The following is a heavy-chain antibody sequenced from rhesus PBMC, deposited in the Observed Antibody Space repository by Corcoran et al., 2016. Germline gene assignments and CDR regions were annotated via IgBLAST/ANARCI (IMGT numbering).Heavy chain of an antibody. J-gene: IGHJ4*01. D-gene: IGHD3-3*01. CDR3: ARTTIFGVPAPDY. CDR1: GGSISSGYYY. Sequence: QVQLQESGPGVVKPSETLSLTCAVSGGSISSGYYYWSWIRQPPGTGLEWIGGIYSNSESPNSNPSLKSRVTMSKDTSKNQFSLKLSSVTAADTAVYYCARTTIFGVPAPDYWGQGVLVTVSS. CDR2: IYSNSESP. V-gene: IGHV4S12*01.